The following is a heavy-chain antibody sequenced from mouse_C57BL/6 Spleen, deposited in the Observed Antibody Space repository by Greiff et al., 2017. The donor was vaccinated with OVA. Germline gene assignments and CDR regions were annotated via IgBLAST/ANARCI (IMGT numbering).Heavy chain of an antibody. D-gene: IGHD2-3*01. V-gene: IGHV1-82*01. CDR3: ARSDGYPSPYY. Sequence: QVQLQQSGPELVKPGASVKISCKASGYAFSSSWMNWVKQRPGKGLEWIGRIYPGEGDTNYNGKFKGKATLTADKSSSTAYMQLSSLTSEDSAVYFCARSDGYPSPYYWGQGTSVTVSS. CDR1: GYAFSSSW. J-gene: IGHJ4*01. CDR2: IYPGEGDT.